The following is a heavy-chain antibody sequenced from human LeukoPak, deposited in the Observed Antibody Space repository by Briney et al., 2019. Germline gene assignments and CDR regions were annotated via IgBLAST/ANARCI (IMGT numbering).Heavy chain of an antibody. CDR2: MRPNNGNS. CDR1: GYTFISYD. D-gene: IGHD2-2*01. J-gene: IGHJ4*02. CDR3: AGGPPESTSSDY. V-gene: IGHV1-8*01. Sequence: ASVTVSCTASGYTFISYDVNWVRQAAGQGLERIGWMRPNNGNSGYAQKFQGRVTMTRDTSINTAYMELRSLTSEDTAVYYCAGGPPESTSSDYWGQGTLVTISS.